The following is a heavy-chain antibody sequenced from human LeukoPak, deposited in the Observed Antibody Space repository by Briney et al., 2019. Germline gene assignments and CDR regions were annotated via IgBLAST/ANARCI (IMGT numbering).Heavy chain of an antibody. V-gene: IGHV3-23*01. CDR3: ARDQTGTLLYLVY. J-gene: IGHJ4*02. Sequence: PGGSLRLSCAASGFTFSSYAMSWVRQAPGKGLEWVSAISGSGGSTYYADSVKGRFTISRDNSKNTLYLQMNSLRAEDTAVYYCARDQTGTLLYLVYWGQGTLVTVSS. CDR1: GFTFSSYA. D-gene: IGHD1-1*01. CDR2: ISGSGGST.